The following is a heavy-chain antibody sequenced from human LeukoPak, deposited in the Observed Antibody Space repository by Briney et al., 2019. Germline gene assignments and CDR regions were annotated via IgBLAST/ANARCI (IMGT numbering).Heavy chain of an antibody. CDR1: GFTFSSYV. J-gene: IGHJ6*03. CDR3: AKRGYSNSDYYYYMDV. Sequence: GGSLRLSCAASGFTFSSYVMHWVRQAPGKGLEWVAIISYDGSNEYYADSVKGRFTISRDNSNNTLYLQMNSLRADDTAVYYCAKRGYSNSDYYYYMDVWGKGTTVTVSS. CDR2: ISYDGSNE. V-gene: IGHV3-30*04. D-gene: IGHD1-26*01.